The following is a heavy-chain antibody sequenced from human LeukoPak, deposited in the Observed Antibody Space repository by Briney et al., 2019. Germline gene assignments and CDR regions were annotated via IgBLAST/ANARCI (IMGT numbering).Heavy chain of an antibody. CDR1: GFTFSDAW. CDR2: IKSKSDGGTI. Sequence: GGSLRLSCVGSGFTFSDAWMSWVRQAPGKGLGWVGRIKSKSDGGTIDYAAPVKGRFTISRDDSRNTLYLQMNSLKTEDTAVYYCATRRQDGWWGQGTLVTVSS. CDR3: ATRRQDGW. J-gene: IGHJ4*02. V-gene: IGHV3-15*01. D-gene: IGHD2-15*01.